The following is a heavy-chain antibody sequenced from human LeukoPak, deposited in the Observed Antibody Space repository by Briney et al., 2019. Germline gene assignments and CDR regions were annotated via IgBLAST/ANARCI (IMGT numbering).Heavy chain of an antibody. CDR2: INHSGST. V-gene: IGHV4-34*01. CDR3: ARGLYYYDSSGYYAPIDY. D-gene: IGHD3-22*01. J-gene: IGHJ4*02. CDR1: GGSFSGYY. Sequence: SETLSLTCAVYGGSFSGYYWSWIRQPPGKGLEWIGEINHSGSTNYNPSLKSRVTISVDTSKNQFSLKLSSVTAADTAVYYCARGLYYYDSSGYYAPIDYWGQGTLVTVSS.